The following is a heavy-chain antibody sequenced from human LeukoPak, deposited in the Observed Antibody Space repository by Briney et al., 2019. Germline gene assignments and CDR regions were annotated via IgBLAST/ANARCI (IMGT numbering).Heavy chain of an antibody. V-gene: IGHV1-46*01. CDR2: INPSGGST. CDR3: ARGIVVVPAAPRGFDY. CDR1: GYTFTSYY. J-gene: IGHJ4*02. Sequence: ASVKVSCKASGYTFTSYYMHWVRQAPGQGLEWMGIINPSGGSTSYAQKFQGRVTMTRDTSTSTVYMKLSSLRSEDTAVYYCARGIVVVPAAPRGFDYWGQGTLVTVSS. D-gene: IGHD2-2*01.